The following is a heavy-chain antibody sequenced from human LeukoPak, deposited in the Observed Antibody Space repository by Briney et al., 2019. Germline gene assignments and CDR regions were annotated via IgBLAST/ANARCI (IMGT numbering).Heavy chain of an antibody. CDR3: ARVRGAGVPCDY. D-gene: IGHD3-10*01. Sequence: GASVKVSCKASGYTFTGNYMHWVRQAPGQGLGWMGWINPNSGGTNYAQKFQGRVTMTRDTSISTAYMELSRLRSDDTAVYYCARVRGAGVPCDYWGQGTLVTVSS. V-gene: IGHV1-2*02. CDR2: INPNSGGT. CDR1: GYTFTGNY. J-gene: IGHJ4*02.